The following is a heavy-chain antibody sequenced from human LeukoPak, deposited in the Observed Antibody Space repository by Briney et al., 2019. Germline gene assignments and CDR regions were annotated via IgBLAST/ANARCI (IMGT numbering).Heavy chain of an antibody. CDR1: GFTFSSYS. J-gene: IGHJ3*02. CDR2: ISSSSSYI. V-gene: IGHV3-21*01. CDR3: ARESHRVFRAFDI. D-gene: IGHD6-13*01. Sequence: PGGSLRLSCAASGFTFSSYSMNWVRQAPGKGLEWVSSISSSSSYIYYADSVKGRFTISRDNAKNSLYLQMNSLRAEDTAVYYCARESHRVFRAFDIWGQGTMVTVSS.